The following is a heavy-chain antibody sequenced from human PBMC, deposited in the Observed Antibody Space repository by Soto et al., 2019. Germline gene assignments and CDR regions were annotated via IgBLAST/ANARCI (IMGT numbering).Heavy chain of an antibody. V-gene: IGHV4-34*01. CDR2: INHSGST. D-gene: IGHD5-18*01. J-gene: IGHJ6*02. CDR3: ARGLARGYSYGPGYYYYGMDV. Sequence: SETLSLTCAVYGGSFSGYYWSWIRQPPGKGLEWIGEINHSGSTNYNPSLKSRVTISVDTSKNQFSLKPSSVTAADTAVYYCARGLARGYSYGPGYYYYGMDVWGQGTTVTVSS. CDR1: GGSFSGYY.